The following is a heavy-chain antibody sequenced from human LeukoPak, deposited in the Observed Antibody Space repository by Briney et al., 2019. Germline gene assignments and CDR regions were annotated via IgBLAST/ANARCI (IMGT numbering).Heavy chain of an antibody. V-gene: IGHV3-48*03. D-gene: IGHD4-17*01. Sequence: GGSLRLSCAASGFTFSSYEMNWVRQAPGKGLEWVSYISSSGSTIYYADSVKGRFTISRDNAKNSLYLQMNSLRAEDTAVYYCASPDYGDYAFDYWGQGTLVTASS. CDR2: ISSSGSTI. CDR1: GFTFSSYE. J-gene: IGHJ4*02. CDR3: ASPDYGDYAFDY.